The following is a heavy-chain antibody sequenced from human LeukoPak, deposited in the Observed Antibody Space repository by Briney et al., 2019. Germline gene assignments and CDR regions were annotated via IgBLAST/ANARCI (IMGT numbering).Heavy chain of an antibody. CDR3: AKDFGDFRTVY. CDR2: SDYSGSK. V-gene: IGHV4-39*01. J-gene: IGHJ4*02. CDR1: GGSISRSGYY. D-gene: IGHD4-17*01. Sequence: SETLSLTCTVSGGSISRSGYYWAWIRQPPGKGLEWIASSDYSGSKTYNPSLKSRVTVSVDTSKNKFFLTLTSMTAADTAVYYCAKDFGDFRTVYWGQGTLVTVSS.